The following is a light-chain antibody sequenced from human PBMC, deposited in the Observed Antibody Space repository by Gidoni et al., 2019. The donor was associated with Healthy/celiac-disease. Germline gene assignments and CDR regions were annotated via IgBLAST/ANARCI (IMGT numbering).Light chain of an antibody. Sequence: DIQMTQSPSSLSASVGDRVTITCRASQSMSSYLNCYQQKPGKAPKLLIYAASSLQSGVPSRFSGSGSGTDFTLTISSLQPEDFATYYCQQSYSTPITFGQGTRLEIK. CDR1: QSMSSY. J-gene: IGKJ5*01. CDR2: AAS. V-gene: IGKV1-39*01. CDR3: QQSYSTPIT.